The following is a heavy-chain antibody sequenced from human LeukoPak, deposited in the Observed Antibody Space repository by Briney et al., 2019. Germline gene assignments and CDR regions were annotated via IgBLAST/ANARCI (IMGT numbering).Heavy chain of an antibody. J-gene: IGHJ6*04. V-gene: IGHV3-48*03. CDR1: GFTFSSYE. CDR3: AREGGYCSSTSCSQDYYYYYGMDV. CDR2: ISSSGSTI. Sequence: GGSLRLSCAASGFTFSSYEMNWVRQAPGKGLEWVSYISSSGSTIYYADSVKGRFTISRDNAKNSLYLQMNSLRAEDTAVYYCAREGGYCSSTSCSQDYYYYYGMDVWGKGTTVTVSS. D-gene: IGHD2-2*01.